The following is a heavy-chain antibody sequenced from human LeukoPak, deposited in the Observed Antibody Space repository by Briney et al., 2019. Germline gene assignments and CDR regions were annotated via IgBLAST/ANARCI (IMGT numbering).Heavy chain of an antibody. CDR3: ARGYSFWGPLRLGELSLGALID. CDR2: IYYSGST. D-gene: IGHD3-16*02. V-gene: IGHV4-59*01. J-gene: IGHJ4*02. Sequence: PSETLSLTCTVSGGSISSYYWSWIRQPPGKGLEWIGYIYYSGSTNYNPSLKSRVTISVDTSKNQFSLKLSSVTAADTAVYYCARGYSFWGPLRLGELSLGALIDWGQGTLVTVSS. CDR1: GGSISSYY.